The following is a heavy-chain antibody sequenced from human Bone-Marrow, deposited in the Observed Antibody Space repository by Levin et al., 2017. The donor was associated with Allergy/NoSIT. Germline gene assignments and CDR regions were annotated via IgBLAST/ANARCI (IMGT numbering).Heavy chain of an antibody. D-gene: IGHD3-3*01. CDR3: AKDLVGFLEWPSGGWVDS. J-gene: IGHJ5*01. V-gene: IGHV3-30*18. CDR2: ISHDESNK. Sequence: GGSLRLSCAASGFTFTTYGIHWVRHTPAKGLEWVALISHDESNKYYGNALKGRVTISRDTSMQTVSLQLSSLKPEDTGVYFCAKDLVGFLEWPSGGWVDSWGQGTLVTVSS. CDR1: GFTFTTYG.